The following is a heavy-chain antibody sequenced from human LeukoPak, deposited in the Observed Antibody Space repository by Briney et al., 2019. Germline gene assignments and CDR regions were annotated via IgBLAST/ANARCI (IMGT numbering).Heavy chain of an antibody. CDR1: GYTFTSYG. V-gene: IGHV1-18*01. D-gene: IGHD6-13*01. CDR2: ICAYNGNT. Sequence: ASVKDSCKASGYTFTSYGISWVRQAPGQGLEWMGWICAYNGNTNYAQKLQGRVTMTTDTSTSTAYMELRSLRSDDTAVYYCARDQRSSYVYYYYYYMYVWGKGTTVTVSS. CDR3: ARDQRSSYVYYYYYYMYV. J-gene: IGHJ6*03.